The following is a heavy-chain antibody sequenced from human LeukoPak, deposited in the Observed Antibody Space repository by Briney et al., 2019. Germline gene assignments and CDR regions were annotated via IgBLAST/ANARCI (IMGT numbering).Heavy chain of an antibody. J-gene: IGHJ4*02. D-gene: IGHD3-22*01. CDR3: ARDSETSYYYDSSGYYDY. V-gene: IGHV1-3*01. Sequence: KFQGRVTITRDTSAGTAYMELSSLRSEDTAVYYCARDSETSYYYDSSGYYDYWGQGTLVTVSS.